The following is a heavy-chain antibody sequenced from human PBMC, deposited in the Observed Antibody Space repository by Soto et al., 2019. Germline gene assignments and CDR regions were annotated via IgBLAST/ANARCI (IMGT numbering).Heavy chain of an antibody. J-gene: IGHJ6*02. Sequence: PSETLSLTCAVYGGSFSGYYWSWIRQPPGKGLEWIGEINHSGSTNYNPSLKSRVTISVDTSKNQFSLKLSSVTAADTAVYYCARNGPPGGRYYYDYYGMDVWGQGTTVTVSS. CDR3: ARNGPPGGRYYYDYYGMDV. CDR1: GGSFSGYY. CDR2: INHSGST. V-gene: IGHV4-34*01.